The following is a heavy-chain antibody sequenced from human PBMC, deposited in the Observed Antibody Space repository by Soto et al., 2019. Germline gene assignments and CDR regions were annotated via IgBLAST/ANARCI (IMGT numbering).Heavy chain of an antibody. D-gene: IGHD1-1*01. CDR1: GGSISSSSY. CDR3: ARHHADDVPFDP. V-gene: IGHV4-39*01. J-gene: IGHJ5*02. CDR2: IYYSATT. Sequence: SETMSLTCTVSGGSISSSSYWGWIRQAPGKGLEWIGSIYYSATTYHNPSLESRVTISVDTSKNQFSPKLSSVTAADTAVYYWARHHADDVPFDPGGQGSLVT.